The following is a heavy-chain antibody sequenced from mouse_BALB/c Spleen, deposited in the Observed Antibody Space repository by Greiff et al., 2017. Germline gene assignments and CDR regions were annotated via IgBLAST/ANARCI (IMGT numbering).Heavy chain of an antibody. J-gene: IGHJ2*01. CDR2: ISTYYGDA. Sequence: VQLQHSGAELVRPGVSVKISCKGSGYTFTDYAMHWVKQSHAKSLEWIGVISTYYGDASYNQKFKGKATMTVDKSSSTAYMELARLTSEDSAIYYCARSGYDGGNFDYWGQGTTLTVSS. D-gene: IGHD2-14*01. CDR3: ARSGYDGGNFDY. CDR1: GYTFTDYA. V-gene: IGHV1S137*01.